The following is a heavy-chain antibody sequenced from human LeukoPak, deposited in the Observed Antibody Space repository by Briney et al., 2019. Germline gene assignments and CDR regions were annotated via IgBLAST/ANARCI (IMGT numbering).Heavy chain of an antibody. CDR2: ISSSSSYI. V-gene: IGHV3-21*01. J-gene: IGHJ4*02. CDR1: GFTFISHG. D-gene: IGHD5-18*01. Sequence: KSGGLRLSCVASGFTFISHGMHWVRQAPGKGLEGVSSISSSSSYIRYADSVKGRFTISRDNAKNSLYLQMNSLRAEDTAVYYCARDPIPIQLWNQVPHFDYWGQGTLVTVSS. CDR3: ARDPIPIQLWNQVPHFDY.